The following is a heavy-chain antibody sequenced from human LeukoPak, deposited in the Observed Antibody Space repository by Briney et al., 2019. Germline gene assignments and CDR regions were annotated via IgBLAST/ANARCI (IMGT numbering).Heavy chain of an antibody. D-gene: IGHD2-2*02. CDR1: GFTFISDT. J-gene: IGHJ5*02. CDR3: ARWRRDFSRVLVPAAINNWFDP. CDR2: LCSGSTYM. V-gene: IGHV3-21*01. Sequence: PGGSLRLSCAASGFTFISDTMNWVRQAPGKGLEWVSSLCSGSTYMYYADSVKGRFTISRDNAKNSLFLQMNSLRAEDTAIYYCARWRRDFSRVLVPAAINNWFDPWGQGTLVTVSS.